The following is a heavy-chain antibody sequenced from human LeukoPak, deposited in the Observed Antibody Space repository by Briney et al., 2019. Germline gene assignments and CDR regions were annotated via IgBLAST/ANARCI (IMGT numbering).Heavy chain of an antibody. D-gene: IGHD1-1*01. J-gene: IGHJ4*02. Sequence: GGSLRLSCAASGFTFSGYWMSWVRQAPGKGLEWVANIKVDGTDKYYVDSVKGRFTVSRDNAKNSLSLHMTGLRAEVTDVYYCARHWNESGTAFDHWGQGTLVTVSS. CDR1: GFTFSGYW. V-gene: IGHV3-7*05. CDR2: IKVDGTDK. CDR3: ARHWNESGTAFDH.